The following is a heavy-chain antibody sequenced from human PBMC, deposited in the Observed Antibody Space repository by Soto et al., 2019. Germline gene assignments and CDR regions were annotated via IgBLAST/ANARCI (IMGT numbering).Heavy chain of an antibody. CDR1: GYTFTSYG. CDR2: ISAYNGNT. V-gene: IGHV1-18*01. J-gene: IGHJ4*02. Sequence: ASVKVSCKASGYTFTSYGISWVRQAPGQGLEWMGWISAYNGNTNYAQKLQGRVTMTTETSTSTAYMELRSLRSDDTAVYYCARYEGYCSSTSCQGTGAIDYWGQGTLVTVSS. CDR3: ARYEGYCSSTSCQGTGAIDY. D-gene: IGHD2-2*01.